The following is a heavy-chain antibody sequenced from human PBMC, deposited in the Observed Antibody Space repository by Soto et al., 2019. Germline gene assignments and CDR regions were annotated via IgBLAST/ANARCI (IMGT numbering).Heavy chain of an antibody. Sequence: QIQLVQSGAEVKKPEASVKVSCKASGDIFTSYGISWVRQAPGQGLEWMGWISAYNGNTNYAQKFQGRVTMTTDTSTSTAYMELRSLRSDDTAVYYCARDQEGITMIVGGTWGQGPLVTVSS. V-gene: IGHV1-18*01. CDR2: ISAYNGNT. CDR3: ARDQEGITMIVGGT. D-gene: IGHD3-22*01. J-gene: IGHJ5*02. CDR1: GDIFTSYG.